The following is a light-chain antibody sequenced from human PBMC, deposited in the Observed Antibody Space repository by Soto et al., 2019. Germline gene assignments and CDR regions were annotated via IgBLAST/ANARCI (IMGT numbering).Light chain of an antibody. J-gene: IGLJ1*01. V-gene: IGLV1-47*01. Sequence: QSVLTQPPSASGTPGQRVTISCSGSRSNIGDNYVCWYQQLPGTAPKLLIYRNDQRPSGVPDRFSGSKSGTSASLAISGLRSEEEADYYCAAWDDSLSVLFGTGTKVTVL. CDR1: RSNIGDNY. CDR2: RND. CDR3: AAWDDSLSVL.